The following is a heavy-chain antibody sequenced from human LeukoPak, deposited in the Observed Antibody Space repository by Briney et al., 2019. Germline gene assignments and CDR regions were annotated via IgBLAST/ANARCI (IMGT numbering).Heavy chain of an antibody. CDR1: GFTFSSYA. J-gene: IGHJ4*02. V-gene: IGHV3-23*01. D-gene: IGHD6-19*01. CDR3: VTEKRSSGWFDY. CDR2: ISGSGGST. Sequence: GGSLRLSCAASGFTFSSYAMSWVRQAPGKGLEWVSAISGSGGSTYYADSVKGRFTISRDNSKNTLYLQMNSLRAEDTAVYYCVTEKRSSGWFDYWGQGTLVTVSS.